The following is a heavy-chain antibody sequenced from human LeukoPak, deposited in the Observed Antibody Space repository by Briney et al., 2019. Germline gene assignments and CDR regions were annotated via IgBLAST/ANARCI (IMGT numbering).Heavy chain of an antibody. CDR1: GGSISSNY. CDR3: ARGEAYDILTGYNSYYFDY. D-gene: IGHD3-9*01. V-gene: IGHV4-59*01. J-gene: IGHJ4*02. CDR2: IYYSGST. Sequence: SETLSFTCTVSGGSISSNYWSCIRQPPGKGLEWIGYIYYSGSTNYNPSLKSRVTISVDTSKNQFSLKLSSVTAADTAVYYCARGEAYDILTGYNSYYFDYRGQGTLVTVSS.